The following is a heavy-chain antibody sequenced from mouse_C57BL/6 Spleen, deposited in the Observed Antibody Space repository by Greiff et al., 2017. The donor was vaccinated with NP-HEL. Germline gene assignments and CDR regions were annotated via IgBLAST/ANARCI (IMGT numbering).Heavy chain of an antibody. D-gene: IGHD3-2*02. Sequence: VQVVESGAELVKPGASVKISCKASGYAFSSYWMNWVKQRPGKGLEWIGQIYPGDGDTNYNGKFKGKATLTADKSSSTAYMQLSSLTSEDSAVYFGTRSSGSVGWFAYWGQGTLVTVSA. CDR1: GYAFSSYW. CDR2: IYPGDGDT. V-gene: IGHV1-80*01. J-gene: IGHJ3*01. CDR3: TRSSGSVGWFAY.